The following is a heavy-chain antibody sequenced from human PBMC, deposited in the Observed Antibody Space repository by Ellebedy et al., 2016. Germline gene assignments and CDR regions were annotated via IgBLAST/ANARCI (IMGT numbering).Heavy chain of an antibody. CDR1: GFTFGDYA. V-gene: IGHV3-49*03. D-gene: IGHD1-26*01. CDR2: IRSKAYGGTT. CDR3: TRLPSPGGSYLLETDWYFDL. Sequence: GESLKISCTASGFTFGDYAMSWFRQAPGKGLEWVGFIRSKAYGGTTEYAASVKGRFTISRDDSKSIAYLQINSLKTEDTAVYYCTRLPSPGGSYLLETDWYFDLWGRGTLVTVSS. J-gene: IGHJ2*01.